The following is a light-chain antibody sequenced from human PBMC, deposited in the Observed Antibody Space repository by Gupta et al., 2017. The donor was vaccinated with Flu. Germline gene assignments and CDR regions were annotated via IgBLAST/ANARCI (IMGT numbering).Light chain of an antibody. CDR3: QVWDSNSAV. J-gene: IGLJ3*02. CDR2: GDS. CDR1: NIGVKS. Sequence: SYVLTQSPSVSVAPGQTAKITCGGNNIGVKSVQWYQQKSGQAPVLVVYGDSDRAAGIPERFSGANSGNTATLTISRVEVGDEADYYCQVWDSNSAVFGGGTKLTVL. V-gene: IGLV3-21*02.